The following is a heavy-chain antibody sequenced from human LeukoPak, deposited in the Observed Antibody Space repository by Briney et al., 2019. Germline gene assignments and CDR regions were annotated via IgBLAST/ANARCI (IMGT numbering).Heavy chain of an antibody. CDR2: IHHSGTT. V-gene: IGHV4-4*02. CDR3: TREGLNDYNNPTDASDI. J-gene: IGHJ3*02. CDR1: GCSISSANW. D-gene: IGHD4-11*01. Sequence: SGTLSLTCAVSGCSISSANWWSWVRQPPGKGVEWIGEIHHSGTTTYNPSLKSRLTISVDKSKNQFSLTLNSVTAADTAVYFCTREGLNDYNNPTDASDIWGQGTMVTVSS.